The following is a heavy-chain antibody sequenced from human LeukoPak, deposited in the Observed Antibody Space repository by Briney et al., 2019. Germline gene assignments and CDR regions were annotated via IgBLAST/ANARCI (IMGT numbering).Heavy chain of an antibody. Sequence: GGSLRLSCTASGFTFSNYWMHWVRQVPGKGLVWVSRINGDGSRTNYADSVRGRFTISRDNSKNTLYLQMNSLSAEDTAVYYCATLYGSGSYAFDYWGQGTLVTVSS. J-gene: IGHJ4*02. D-gene: IGHD3-10*01. CDR3: ATLYGSGSYAFDY. CDR2: INGDGSRT. CDR1: GFTFSNYW. V-gene: IGHV3-74*01.